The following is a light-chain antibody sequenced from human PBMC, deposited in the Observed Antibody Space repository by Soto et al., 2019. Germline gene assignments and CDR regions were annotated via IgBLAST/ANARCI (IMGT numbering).Light chain of an antibody. Sequence: DIQMAQNPSTLSASVGDRVTITCRASQSISSWLAWYQQKPGKAPKLLIYDASSLESGVPSRFSGSGSGTEFTLTTSSLQPDDFATYYSQQYNSYWTFGQGTKMDIK. CDR3: QQYNSYWT. CDR2: DAS. V-gene: IGKV1-5*01. J-gene: IGKJ1*01. CDR1: QSISSW.